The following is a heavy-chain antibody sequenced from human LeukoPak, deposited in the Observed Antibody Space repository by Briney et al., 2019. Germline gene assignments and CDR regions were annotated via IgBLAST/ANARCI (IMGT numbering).Heavy chain of an antibody. V-gene: IGHV4-31*03. CDR1: GGSISSGGYY. J-gene: IGHJ4*02. D-gene: IGHD2-15*01. CDR3: ARDYCSGGSCYGFDY. CDR2: IYYSGST. Sequence: PSETLSLTCTVSGGSISSGGYYWSWIRQHPGKGLEWIGYIYYSGSTYYNPSLKSRVTISVDTSKNQFSLKLSSVTAADTAVYYCARDYCSGGSCYGFDYWGQGTLVTVS.